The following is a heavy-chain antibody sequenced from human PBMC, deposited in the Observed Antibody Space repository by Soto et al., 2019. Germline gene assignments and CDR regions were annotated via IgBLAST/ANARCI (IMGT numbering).Heavy chain of an antibody. CDR1: GFTVSNSY. J-gene: IGHJ4*02. CDR2: IYSGGST. D-gene: IGHD3-10*01. CDR3: ARCDGSATYCFFFAY. Sequence: GGSLRLSCAASGFTVSNSYMSWVRQAPGKGLEWVSAIYSGGSTYYADSVKGRFTISRDNSRNTIYLQMNSLRAEDTAVFFCARCDGSATYCFFFAYWGQGTPVTVSS. V-gene: IGHV3-66*01.